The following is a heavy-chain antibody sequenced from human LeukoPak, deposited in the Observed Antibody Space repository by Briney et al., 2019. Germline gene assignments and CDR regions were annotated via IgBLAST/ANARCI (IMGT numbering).Heavy chain of an antibody. CDR2: ISYDGSNK. J-gene: IGHJ4*02. Sequence: GGSLRLSCAASGFTFSSYAMHWVRQAPGKGLEWVAVISYDGSNKYYADSVKGRFTISRDNSKNTLYLQMNSLRAEDTAVYYCARDPRFLEWLGYFDYWGQGTLVTVSS. D-gene: IGHD3-3*01. CDR1: GFTFSSYA. CDR3: ARDPRFLEWLGYFDY. V-gene: IGHV3-30-3*01.